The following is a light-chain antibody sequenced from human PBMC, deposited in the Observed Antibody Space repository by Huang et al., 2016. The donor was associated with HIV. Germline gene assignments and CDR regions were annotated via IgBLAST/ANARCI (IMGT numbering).Light chain of an antibody. CDR2: GAS. CDR1: QNVDRN. Sequence: DIVMTQSPATLSVSLGERVILSCRASQNVDRNVAWYQHKPDQVPRLDIHGASTRATGVSDRFRGSGSGTEFTVTISSLQAEDFALYYCQHYNNWPPWTFGQGTKLEIK. V-gene: IGKV3-15*01. CDR3: QHYNNWPPWT. J-gene: IGKJ1*01.